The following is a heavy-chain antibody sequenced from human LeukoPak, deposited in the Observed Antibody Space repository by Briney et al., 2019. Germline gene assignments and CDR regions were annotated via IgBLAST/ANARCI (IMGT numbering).Heavy chain of an antibody. V-gene: IGHV3-23*01. J-gene: IGHJ6*03. CDR1: GFTFSSYG. Sequence: GGSLRLSCAASGFTFSSYGMSWVRQAPGKGLEWVSAISDSAGSTYYADSVKGRFTISRDNSKNTLYLQMNSLRAEDTAVYYCAKVGMVRYYYYYMDVWGKGTTVTISS. CDR3: AKVGMVRYYYYYMDV. CDR2: ISDSAGST. D-gene: IGHD3-3*01.